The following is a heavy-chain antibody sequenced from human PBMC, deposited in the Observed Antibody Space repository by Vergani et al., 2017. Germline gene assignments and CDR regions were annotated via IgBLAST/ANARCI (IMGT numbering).Heavy chain of an antibody. V-gene: IGHV3-30*02. J-gene: IGHJ6*02. CDR2: TRYDGIVE. CDR1: GFTFTNYG. Sequence: QVQLVESGGGVVQPGGSLRLSCAASGFTFTNYGMHWVRQAPGKGLEWVAFTRYDGIVEYYGDSVRGRFTISRDNSKNTLYLQMNRLRPEDTAVYYCAKDQGIAAAGTTDYYYYYGMDVWGQGTTVTVSS. D-gene: IGHD6-13*01. CDR3: AKDQGIAAAGTTDYYYYYGMDV.